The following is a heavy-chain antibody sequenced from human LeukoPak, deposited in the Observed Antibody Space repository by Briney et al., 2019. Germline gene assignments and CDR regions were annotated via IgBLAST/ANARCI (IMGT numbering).Heavy chain of an antibody. CDR3: ASTRAVWFGDPGYYGMDV. Sequence: GGSLRLSCAASGFTFSSYGMHWVRQAPGKGLEWVAVIWYDGSNKYYADPVKGRFTISRDNSKNTLYLQMNSLRAEDTAVYYCASTRAVWFGDPGYYGMDVWGKGTTVTVSS. V-gene: IGHV3-33*01. J-gene: IGHJ6*04. D-gene: IGHD3-10*01. CDR2: IWYDGSNK. CDR1: GFTFSSYG.